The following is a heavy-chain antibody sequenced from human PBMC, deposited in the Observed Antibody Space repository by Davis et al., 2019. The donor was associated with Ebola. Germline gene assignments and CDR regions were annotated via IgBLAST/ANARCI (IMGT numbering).Heavy chain of an antibody. V-gene: IGHV3-23*01. J-gene: IGHJ4*02. Sequence: PGGSLRLSCAASGFTFTSYAMSWVRQAPGKGLEWVSSISGSGGSTYSADSVKGRFTISRDNSQNTLYMQMNSLRAEDTAVYYCAKPPNNLVGAIYYFDYWGQGTLVTVSS. CDR2: ISGSGGST. D-gene: IGHD1-26*01. CDR3: AKPPNNLVGAIYYFDY. CDR1: GFTFTSYA.